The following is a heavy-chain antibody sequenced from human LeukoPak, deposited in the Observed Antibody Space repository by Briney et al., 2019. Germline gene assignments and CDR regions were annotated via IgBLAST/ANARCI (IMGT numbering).Heavy chain of an antibody. J-gene: IGHJ5*02. V-gene: IGHV3-21*01. Sequence: GGSLRLSCAASGFTFSSYSMNWVRQAPGKGLEWVSSISSSSSYIYYADSVKGRFTISRDNAKNSLYLQMNSLRAEDTAVYYCAREVYYYDSSGSDSNFDPWGQGTLVTVSS. CDR3: AREVYYYDSSGSDSNFDP. CDR2: ISSSSSYI. D-gene: IGHD3-22*01. CDR1: GFTFSSYS.